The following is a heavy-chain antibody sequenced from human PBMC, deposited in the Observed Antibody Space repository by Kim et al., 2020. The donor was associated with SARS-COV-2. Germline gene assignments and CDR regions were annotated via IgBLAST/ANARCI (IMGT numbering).Heavy chain of an antibody. CDR2: IYYSGST. V-gene: IGHV4-59*08. Sequence: SETLSLTCTVSGGSISSYYWSWIRQPPGKGLEWIGYIYYSGSTNYNPSLKSRVTISVDTSKNQFSLKLSSVTAADTAVYYCARVLAAAGSYYYYYGMDVWGQGTTVTVSS. CDR3: ARVLAAAGSYYYYYGMDV. CDR1: GGSISSYY. J-gene: IGHJ6*02. D-gene: IGHD6-13*01.